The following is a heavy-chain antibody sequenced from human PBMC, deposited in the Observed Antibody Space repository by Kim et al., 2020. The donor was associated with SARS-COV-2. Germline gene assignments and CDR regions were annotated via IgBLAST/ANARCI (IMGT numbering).Heavy chain of an antibody. CDR3: AREGGGSGGAAWFDP. CDR1: GLTFSDSV. Sequence: GGSLRLSCSVSGLTFSDSVMHWVRQAPGKGLEWVTGISVDGGREHYADSVEGRFTISRDNAENMLYLQMNSLRTEDTAVYYCAREGGGSGGAAWFDPWGQGTLVTVSA. J-gene: IGHJ5*02. CDR2: ISVDGGRE. V-gene: IGHV3-30*04. D-gene: IGHD6-25*01.